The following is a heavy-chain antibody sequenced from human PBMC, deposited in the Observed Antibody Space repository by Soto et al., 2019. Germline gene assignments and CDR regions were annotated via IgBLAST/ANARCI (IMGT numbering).Heavy chain of an antibody. CDR1: GFPFSSYA. J-gene: IGHJ4*02. V-gene: IGHV3-23*01. CDR3: AKDRPSSYYYDSSGYYYEY. D-gene: IGHD3-22*01. CDR2: ISGSGGST. Sequence: GESLTLYCAASGFPFSSYAMSWVLQAPGKGLEWVSAISGSGGSTYYADSVKGRFTIPRDNSKNTLYLQMNSLRAEDTAVYYCAKDRPSSYYYDSSGYYYEYWGQGTLVTVSS.